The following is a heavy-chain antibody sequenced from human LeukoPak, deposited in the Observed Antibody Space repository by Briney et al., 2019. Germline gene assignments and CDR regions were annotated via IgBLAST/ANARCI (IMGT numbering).Heavy chain of an antibody. CDR3: ARGRSIRYPRYWYYFDY. CDR1: GGSISSYY. D-gene: IGHD2-8*02. CDR2: IYYSGST. Sequence: SETLSLTCTVSGGSISSYYWSWIRQPPGKGLEWIGYIYYSGSTNYNPSLKSRVTISVDTSKNQFSLKLSSVTAADTAVYYCARGRSIRYPRYWYYFDYWGQGTLVTVSS. V-gene: IGHV4-59*12. J-gene: IGHJ4*02.